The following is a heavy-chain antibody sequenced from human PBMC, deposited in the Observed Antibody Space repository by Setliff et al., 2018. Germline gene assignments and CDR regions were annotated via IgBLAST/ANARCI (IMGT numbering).Heavy chain of an antibody. CDR3: ARLGFDVLVPCTMSTPTSYFYFMDV. D-gene: IGHD2-2*01. Sequence: PGGSLRLSCAASGFTFSNYWMYWVRQVPGKGLVWVSRINGVGTLTHYADSVQGRFTISRDNDKKTLSLQMNSLRAGDTAVYYCARLGFDVLVPCTMSTPTSYFYFMDVWGKGTTVTVSS. CDR1: GFTFSNYW. CDR2: INGVGTLT. J-gene: IGHJ6*03. V-gene: IGHV3-74*01.